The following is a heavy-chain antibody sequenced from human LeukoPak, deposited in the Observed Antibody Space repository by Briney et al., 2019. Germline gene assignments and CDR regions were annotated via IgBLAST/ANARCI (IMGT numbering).Heavy chain of an antibody. D-gene: IGHD2-15*01. CDR2: IHTSGST. V-gene: IGHV4-4*07. Sequence: SETLSLTCTVSGGSITSYYWSWIRQPAGKGLEWIGRIHTSGSTNYSPSLKSRVTMSVDTSKNQFSLRLISVTAADTAVYYCARVTLLPTHIDYWGQGTLVTVSS. CDR1: GGSITSYY. CDR3: ARVTLLPTHIDY. J-gene: IGHJ4*02.